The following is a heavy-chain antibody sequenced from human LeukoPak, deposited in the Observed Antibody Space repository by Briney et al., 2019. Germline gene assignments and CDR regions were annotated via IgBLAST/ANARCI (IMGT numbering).Heavy chain of an antibody. CDR2: IYPGDSET. CDR1: GYRFIGYW. Sequence: GESLKISCKGSGYRFIGYWIGWVRQMPGKGLEWMGIIYPGDSETRYSPSFQGQVTISVDNSINTAYLQWSSLKASDTAMYYCARLLRYCSGGDCYPNYFDYWGQGTLVTVSS. V-gene: IGHV5-51*01. J-gene: IGHJ4*02. D-gene: IGHD2-15*01. CDR3: ARLLRYCSGGDCYPNYFDY.